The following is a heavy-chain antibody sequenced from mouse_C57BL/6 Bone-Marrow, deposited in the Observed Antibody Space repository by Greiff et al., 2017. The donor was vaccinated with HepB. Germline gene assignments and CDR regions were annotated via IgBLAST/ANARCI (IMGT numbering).Heavy chain of an antibody. D-gene: IGHD3-2*02. CDR2: IYPGSGST. Sequence: VQLQQPGAELVKPGASVKMSCKASGYTFTSYWITWVKQRPGHGLEWIGDIYPGSGSTNYNEKFKSKATVTVDTSSSTAYMQLSSLTSEDSAVYYCARGDSSGHVDYWGQGTTLTVSS. V-gene: IGHV1-55*01. CDR1: GYTFTSYW. CDR3: ARGDSSGHVDY. J-gene: IGHJ2*01.